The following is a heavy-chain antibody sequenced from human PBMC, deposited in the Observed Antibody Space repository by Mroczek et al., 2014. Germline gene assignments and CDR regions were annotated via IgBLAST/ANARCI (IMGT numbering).Heavy chain of an antibody. J-gene: IGHJ6*03. V-gene: IGHV1-8*01. D-gene: IGHD3-3*01. CDR3: ARGATNYYDFWSGKDYYYYYYYMDV. Sequence: QVQLVESGAEVKKPGASVKVSCKASGYTFTSYDINWVRQATGQGLEWMGWMNPNSGNTGYAQKFQGRVTMTRNTSISTAYMELSSLRSEDTAVYYCARGATNYYDFWSGKDYYYYYYYMDVWGKGTTVTVSS. CDR2: MNPNSGNT. CDR1: GYTFTSYD.